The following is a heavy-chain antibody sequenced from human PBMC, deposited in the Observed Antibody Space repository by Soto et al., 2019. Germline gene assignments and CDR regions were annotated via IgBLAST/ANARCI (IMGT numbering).Heavy chain of an antibody. Sequence: QVQLVQSGAEVKKPGASVKVSCKASGYTFTGYYMHWVRQAPGQGLEWMGWINPNSGGTNYAQKFQGRVTMTRDTSISTAYMELSRLRSDDTAVYYCARGYFALPTYYYDSSGPPRDCWGQGTLVTVSS. D-gene: IGHD3-22*01. V-gene: IGHV1-2*02. J-gene: IGHJ4*02. CDR1: GYTFTGYY. CDR3: ARGYFALPTYYYDSSGPPRDC. CDR2: INPNSGGT.